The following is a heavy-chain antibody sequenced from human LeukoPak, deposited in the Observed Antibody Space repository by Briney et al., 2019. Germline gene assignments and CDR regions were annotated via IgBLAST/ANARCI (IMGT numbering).Heavy chain of an antibody. CDR2: IKTDSSET. CDR3: ARITTGASFDF. J-gene: IGHJ4*02. V-gene: IGHV3-7*01. D-gene: IGHD1-1*01. CDR1: GFIFSSHW. Sequence: GGSLRLSCAASGFIFSSHWMGWVRQAPGKGLEWVTNIKTDSSETYYVDSVKGRFTVSRDNARNPLYLQMNSLGAEDTAVYYCARITTGASFDFWGQGTLVTVSS.